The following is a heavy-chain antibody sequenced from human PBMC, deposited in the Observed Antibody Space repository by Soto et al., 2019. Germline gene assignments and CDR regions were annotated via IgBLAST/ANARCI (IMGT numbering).Heavy chain of an antibody. V-gene: IGHV3-30*04. CDR3: ARDMIGYSSGWYPFDY. D-gene: IGHD6-19*01. J-gene: IGHJ4*02. Sequence: GGSLRLSCAASGFTFSSYAMHWVRQAPGKGLEWVAVISYDGSNKYYADSVKGRFTISRDNSKSTLYLQMNSLRAEDTAVYYCARDMIGYSSGWYPFDYWGQGTLVTVSS. CDR2: ISYDGSNK. CDR1: GFTFSSYA.